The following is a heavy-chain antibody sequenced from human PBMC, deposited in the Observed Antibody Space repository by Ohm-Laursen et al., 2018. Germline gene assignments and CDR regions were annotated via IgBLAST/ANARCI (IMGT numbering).Heavy chain of an antibody. CDR3: ASHCSGGSCLAGYNWFDP. Sequence: SGTLSLTCAVSGYSISSGYYWGWIRQPPGKGLEWIGSIYHSGSTYYNPSLKSRVTISVDTSKNQFSLKLSSVTAADTAVYYCASHCSGGSCLAGYNWFDPWGQGTLVTVSS. J-gene: IGHJ5*02. V-gene: IGHV4-38-2*01. CDR2: IYHSGST. D-gene: IGHD2-15*01. CDR1: GYSISSGYY.